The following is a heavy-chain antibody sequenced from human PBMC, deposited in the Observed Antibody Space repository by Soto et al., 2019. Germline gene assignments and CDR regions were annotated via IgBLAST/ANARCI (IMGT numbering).Heavy chain of an antibody. D-gene: IGHD3-3*01. CDR1: GFSFSTSGVG. J-gene: IGHJ3*02. Sequence: QITLKESGPTLVKPTQTLTLTCSFSGFSFSTSGVGVGWIRQPPGKALEWLALIYWDDDKRYSPSLKSRLTITKDTSENHIVLTMTNMDPVDTATYYCARRITIFGLLSIHDAFDIWGQGTMVTVSS. CDR3: ARRITIFGLLSIHDAFDI. CDR2: IYWDDDK. V-gene: IGHV2-5*02.